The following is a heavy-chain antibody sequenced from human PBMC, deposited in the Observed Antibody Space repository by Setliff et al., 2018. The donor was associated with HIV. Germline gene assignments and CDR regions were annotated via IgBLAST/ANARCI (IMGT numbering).Heavy chain of an antibody. CDR2: IKQDGSEK. D-gene: IGHD1-1*01. CDR3: AKGSRAYKAPLDY. CDR1: GFSFSSYW. Sequence: PGGSLRLSCAASGFSFSSYWMSWVRQAPGKGLEWVANIKQDGSEKYYVDSVRGRFTISRDNAKNSLYLQMNSLRAEDTAVYYCAKGSRAYKAPLDYWGLGTLVTVSS. V-gene: IGHV3-7*01. J-gene: IGHJ4*02.